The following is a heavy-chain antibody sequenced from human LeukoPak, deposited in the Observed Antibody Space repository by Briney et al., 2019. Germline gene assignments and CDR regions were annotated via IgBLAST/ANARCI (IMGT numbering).Heavy chain of an antibody. CDR3: ARGHYGVLASSYKWTPDY. CDR1: GFTFNTFN. D-gene: IGHD3-9*01. Sequence: GGSLSLSCAPSGFTFNTFNMTWFRQAPGKGLEWVWSINCGGDYKYNPAPKKGRSITSRDNDKNSLSLQLSRLRVEDTAIYCCARGHYGVLASSYKWTPDYWGQGTLVTVSS. V-gene: IGHV3-21*01. CDR2: INCGGDYK. J-gene: IGHJ4*02.